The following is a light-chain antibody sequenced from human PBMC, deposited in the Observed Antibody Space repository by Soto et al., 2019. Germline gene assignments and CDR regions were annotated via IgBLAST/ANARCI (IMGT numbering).Light chain of an antibody. V-gene: IGKV3-15*01. J-gene: IGKJ1*01. CDR2: SAS. Sequence: EIVMTQSPATLSLSPGQRATLSCRASQSVSSKLAWYQQRPGQAPRLLIYSASTRATGIPARFSGSGSGTEFTLTISSLQSEDFAAYYCHQYNHWLTWTFGQGTKVDI. CDR3: HQYNHWLTWT. CDR1: QSVSSK.